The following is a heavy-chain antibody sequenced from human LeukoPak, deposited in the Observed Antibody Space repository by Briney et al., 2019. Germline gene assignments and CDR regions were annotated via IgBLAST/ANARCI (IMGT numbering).Heavy chain of an antibody. CDR1: GYTFTGYY. CDR3: ARAARGSWYGDFGNWFDP. CDR2: INPNSGGT. Sequence: GASVKASCKASGYTFTGYYMHWVRQAPGQGLEWMGWINPNSGGTNYAQKFQGWVTMTRDTSISTAYMELSRLRSDDTAVYYCARAARGSWYGDFGNWFDPWGQGTLVTVSS. D-gene: IGHD6-13*01. V-gene: IGHV1-2*04. J-gene: IGHJ5*02.